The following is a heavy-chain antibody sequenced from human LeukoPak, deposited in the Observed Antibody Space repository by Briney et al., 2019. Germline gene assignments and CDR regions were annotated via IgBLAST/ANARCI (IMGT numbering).Heavy chain of an antibody. V-gene: IGHV1-69*04. CDR3: ARGDGDYYYYGMDV. D-gene: IGHD4-17*01. CDR2: IIPILGIA. J-gene: IGHJ6*02. Sequence: SVKVSCKASGGTFSSYAISWVRQAPGQGLEWRGRIIPILGIANYAQKFQGRVTITADKSTSTAYMELSSLRSEDTAVYYCARGDGDYYYYGMDVWGQGTTVTVSS. CDR1: GGTFSSYA.